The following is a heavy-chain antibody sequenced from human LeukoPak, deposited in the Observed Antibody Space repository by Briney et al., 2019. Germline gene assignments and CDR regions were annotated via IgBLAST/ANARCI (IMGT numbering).Heavy chain of an antibody. J-gene: IGHJ4*02. D-gene: IGHD6-25*01. Sequence: GRSLRLSCAASGFTFGSYGMHWVRQAPGKGLEWVAFISYDRSETYYADSVKGRFSISRDNPKNTVYLQMNSLRTEDRAVYYCAREGGYYFDHWGQGTLVTVSS. CDR2: ISYDRSET. CDR1: GFTFGSYG. V-gene: IGHV3-30*03. CDR3: AREGGYYFDH.